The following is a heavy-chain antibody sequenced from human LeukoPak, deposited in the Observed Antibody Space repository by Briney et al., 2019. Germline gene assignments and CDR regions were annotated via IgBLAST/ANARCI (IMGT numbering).Heavy chain of an antibody. Sequence: GASVKVSCTASGYTFSGYYMHWVRQAPGQGLEWMGWINPKSGGTNEAQKFHDRVTMTGDTSIRTAYMEVSRLRSDDTAVYYCAKSPDILTGENFDYWGQGTLVTVSS. CDR1: GYTFSGYY. CDR2: INPKSGGT. V-gene: IGHV1-2*02. D-gene: IGHD3-9*01. CDR3: AKSPDILTGENFDY. J-gene: IGHJ4*02.